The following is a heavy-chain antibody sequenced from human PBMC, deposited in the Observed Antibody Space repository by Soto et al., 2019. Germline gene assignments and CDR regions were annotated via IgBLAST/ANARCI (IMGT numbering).Heavy chain of an antibody. CDR3: ARNVAPTIFGSRRDSHYFDY. D-gene: IGHD3-3*01. Sequence: QVQLQQWGAGLLKPSETLSLTCAVYGGSFSGYYWSWIRQPPGKGLEWIGEINHSGSTNYNPSLKSRVTISVDTSKNQFSLKLSSVTAADTAVYYCARNVAPTIFGSRRDSHYFDYWGQGTLVTVSS. V-gene: IGHV4-34*01. CDR2: INHSGST. J-gene: IGHJ4*02. CDR1: GGSFSGYY.